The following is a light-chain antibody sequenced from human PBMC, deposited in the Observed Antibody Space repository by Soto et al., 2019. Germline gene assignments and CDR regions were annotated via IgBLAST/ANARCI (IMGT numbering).Light chain of an antibody. Sequence: DIQLTQSPSFLSASVGDRLTITCRASQDISTYLTWYQQNPGKAPKLLIYTASTLQSGVPSRFSGSGSGTEFTRTSSSRQPEDFSTYYCQQLHSFPPTFGQGTKVEIK. CDR2: TAS. J-gene: IGKJ1*01. CDR3: QQLHSFPPT. CDR1: QDISTY. V-gene: IGKV1-9*01.